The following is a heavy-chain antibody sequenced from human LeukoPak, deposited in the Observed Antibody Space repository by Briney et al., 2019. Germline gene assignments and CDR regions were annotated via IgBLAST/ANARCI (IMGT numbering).Heavy chain of an antibody. CDR2: INTNTGNP. CDR1: GDISSSDY. D-gene: IGHD3-3*01. J-gene: IGHJ4*02. V-gene: IGHV7-4-1*02. Sequence: GASVKVSCKASGDISSSDYIHWVRQAPGQGLEWMGWINTNTGNPTYAQGFTGRFVFSLDTSVSTAYLQISSLKAEDTAVYYCAREGGFYDFWSGYYSGIYFDYWGQGTLVTVPS. CDR3: AREGGFYDFWSGYYSGIYFDY.